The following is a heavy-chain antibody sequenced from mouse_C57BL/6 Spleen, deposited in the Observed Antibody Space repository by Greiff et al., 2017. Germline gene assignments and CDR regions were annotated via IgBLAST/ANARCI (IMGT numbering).Heavy chain of an antibody. CDR2: IYPGDGAT. D-gene: IGHD1-1*02. CDR1: GYAFSGSW. CDR3: ARRVDGHWFAY. V-gene: IGHV1-82*01. Sequence: QVQLQQSGPELVKPGASVKISCKASGYAFSGSWMNWVKQRPGKGLEWIGGIYPGDGATNYNGKFKGKATLTVDQSSSTAYMQLSSLTSEDAAVSVCARRVDGHWFAYWGQGTLVTVSA. J-gene: IGHJ3*01.